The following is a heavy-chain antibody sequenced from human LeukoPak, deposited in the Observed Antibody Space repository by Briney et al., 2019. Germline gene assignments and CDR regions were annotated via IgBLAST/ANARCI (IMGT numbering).Heavy chain of an antibody. CDR3: ARDLGGYYPFDY. D-gene: IGHD3-22*01. J-gene: IGHJ4*02. V-gene: IGHV3-48*02. CDR1: GFTFSSYT. CDR2: ISSSSTTI. Sequence: PGGSLRLSCAASGFTFSSYTMTWVRQAPGKGLEWVSYISSSSTTIYYADSVKGRFAISRDNAKNSLYLQMNSLRDEDTAVYYCARDLGGYYPFDYWGQGTQVTVSS.